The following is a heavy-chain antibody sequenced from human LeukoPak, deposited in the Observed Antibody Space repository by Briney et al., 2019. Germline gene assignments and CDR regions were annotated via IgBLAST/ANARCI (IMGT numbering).Heavy chain of an antibody. J-gene: IGHJ6*03. V-gene: IGHV1-69*05. CDR1: GGTFSSYA. Sequence: SVKVSCKASGGTFSSYAISWVRQAPGQGLEWMGGIIPIFGTANYAQKFQGRVTITTDESTSTAYMELSSLRSEDTAVYYCARGPSLQVSTNYYYYYMDVWGKGTTVTVSS. CDR3: ARGPSLQVSTNYYYYYMDV. CDR2: IIPIFGTA. D-gene: IGHD6-6*01.